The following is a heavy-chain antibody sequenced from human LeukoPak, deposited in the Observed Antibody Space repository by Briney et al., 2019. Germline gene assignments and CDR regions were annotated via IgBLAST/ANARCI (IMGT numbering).Heavy chain of an antibody. CDR2: IWYDGSNK. CDR1: GFTFSSYG. CDR3: AKEPQQLVRGYYFDY. D-gene: IGHD6-13*01. J-gene: IGHJ4*02. V-gene: IGHV3-33*06. Sequence: GGSLRLSCAASGFTFSSYGMHWVRQAPGKGLEWVAVIWYDGSNKYYADSVKGRFTISRDNSKNTLYLQMNSLRAEDTAVYYCAKEPQQLVRGYYFDYWGQGTLVTVTS.